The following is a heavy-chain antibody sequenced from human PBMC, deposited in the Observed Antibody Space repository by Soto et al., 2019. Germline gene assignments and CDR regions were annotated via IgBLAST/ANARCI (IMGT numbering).Heavy chain of an antibody. CDR2: IWSDGSNK. CDR3: ARRGSGTYSIDY. V-gene: IGHV3-33*01. Sequence: QVQLVESGGGVVQPGRSLRLSCAVSGFTFSNYGMHWVRQAPGKGLEWVAIIWSDGSNKYYADSVKGRFTISRDNSKNTRYLQMNSLRAEDTAVYYCARRGSGTYSIDYWGQGTLVTVSS. J-gene: IGHJ4*02. D-gene: IGHD1-26*01. CDR1: GFTFSNYG.